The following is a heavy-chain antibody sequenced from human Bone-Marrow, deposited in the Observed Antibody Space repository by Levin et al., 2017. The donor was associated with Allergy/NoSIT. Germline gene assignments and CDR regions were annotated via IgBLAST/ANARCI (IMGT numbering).Heavy chain of an antibody. CDR2: ISGSGGNT. D-gene: IGHD6-19*01. V-gene: IGHV3-23*01. Sequence: ETLSLTCAASGFIFSNHAMSWVRQAPGKGLEWVSTISGSGGNTYHADSVRGRLTISRDNSKNILYLQMNSLRVEDTAVYYCAKDRQWLRGGGMDVWGPGTTVTVSS. CDR3: AKDRQWLRGGGMDV. CDR1: GFIFSNHA. J-gene: IGHJ6*02.